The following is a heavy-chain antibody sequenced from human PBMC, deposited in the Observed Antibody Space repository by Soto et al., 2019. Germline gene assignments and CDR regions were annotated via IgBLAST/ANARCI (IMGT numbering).Heavy chain of an antibody. CDR1: GFTFISYA. CDR3: ASNMVFGEYGLDV. D-gene: IGHD3-10*02. Sequence: GGSLRLSCAASGFTFISYAMSWVRQATGKGLEWVSAISGSAGSTYYADSVKGRFTISRDNSKNTLYLQMNSLRAEDTAVYYCASNMVFGEYGLDVWGQGTTVTVSS. J-gene: IGHJ6*02. CDR2: ISGSAGST. V-gene: IGHV3-23*01.